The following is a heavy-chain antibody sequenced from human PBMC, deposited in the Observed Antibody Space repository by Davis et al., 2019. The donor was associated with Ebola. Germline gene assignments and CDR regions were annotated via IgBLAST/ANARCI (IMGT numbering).Heavy chain of an antibody. CDR2: ISGSGGNT. V-gene: IGHV3-23*01. J-gene: IGHJ4*02. CDR3: AKTVSYSSSWGDYFDY. CDR1: GFTFSSYA. Sequence: GGSLRLSCAASGFTFSSYAMSWVRQAPGKGLEWVSGISGSGGNTHYAQSVKGRFTISRDSSKNMLYLQMNSLRAEDTAVYYCAKTVSYSSSWGDYFDYWGQGTLVTVSS. D-gene: IGHD6-13*01.